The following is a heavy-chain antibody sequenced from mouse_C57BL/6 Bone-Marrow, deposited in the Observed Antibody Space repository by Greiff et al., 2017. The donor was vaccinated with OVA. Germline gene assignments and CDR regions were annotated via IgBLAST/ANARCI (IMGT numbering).Heavy chain of an antibody. CDR2: IDPSDSYT. J-gene: IGHJ1*03. V-gene: IGHV1-59*01. D-gene: IGHD2-3*01. CDR3: ARSVSDGTLGYFDV. Sequence: QVHVKQSGAELVRPGTSVKLSCKASGYTFTSYWMHWVKQRPGQGLEWIGVIDPSDSYTNYNQKFKGKATLTVDTSSSTAYMQLSSLTSEDSAVYYCARSVSDGTLGYFDVWGTGTTVTVSS. CDR1: GYTFTSYW.